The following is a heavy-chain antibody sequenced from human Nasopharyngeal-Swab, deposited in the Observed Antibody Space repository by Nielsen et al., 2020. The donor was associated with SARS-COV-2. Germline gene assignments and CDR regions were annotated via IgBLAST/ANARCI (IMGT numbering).Heavy chain of an antibody. D-gene: IGHD5-12*01. V-gene: IGHV4-34*01. CDR1: GGSFSDYS. CDR2: INHSGIT. Sequence: SETLSLTCAVSGGSFSDYSWSWIRQSPGKGLECIGEINHSGITNCNPSLKSRVTISVDTAKNHLSLKLTSVTAADTAVYSCSSGRVVYGGYDPLTPRHYLNYWGQGTQVTVSS. CDR3: SSGRVVYGGYDPLTPRHYLNY. J-gene: IGHJ4*02.